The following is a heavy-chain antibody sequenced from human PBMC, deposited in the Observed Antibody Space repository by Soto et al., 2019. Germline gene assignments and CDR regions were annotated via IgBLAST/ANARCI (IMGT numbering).Heavy chain of an antibody. D-gene: IGHD3-3*01. Sequence: GGSLRLSCAASGFTFSTFGMHWVRQAPGKGLEWVAIIWYDGSLEYYADSVKGRFTISRDNSKNTLYLQMNSLRVEDTAVYYCAKPSYDFWSGYYHPFDYWGQGTLVTVSS. CDR3: AKPSYDFWSGYYHPFDY. CDR1: GFTFSTFG. V-gene: IGHV3-33*03. J-gene: IGHJ4*02. CDR2: IWYDGSLE.